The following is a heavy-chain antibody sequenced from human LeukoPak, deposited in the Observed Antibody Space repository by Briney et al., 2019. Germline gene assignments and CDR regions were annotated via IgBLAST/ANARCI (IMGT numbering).Heavy chain of an antibody. V-gene: IGHV4-38-2*02. J-gene: IGHJ5*02. CDR2: IYHSGST. Sequence: SETLSLTCTVSGYSISSGYYWGWIRQPPGKGLEWIGSIYHSGSTYYNPSLKSRVTISVDTSKNQFSLKLSSVTAADTAVYYSARGALGPGNWFDPWGQGTLVTVSS. CDR3: ARGALGPGNWFDP. CDR1: GYSISSGYY.